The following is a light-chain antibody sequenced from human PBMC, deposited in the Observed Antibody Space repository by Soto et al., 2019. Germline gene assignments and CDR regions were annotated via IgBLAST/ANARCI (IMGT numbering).Light chain of an antibody. Sequence: EIVLTQSPATLSVSPGQRVTLSCRASQSISSYLAWYQQRPGQPSRLLIYDASNRATGIPARFSGSGSGTEFTLTISTLQSEDIAVYYCQQYNNWPPWTFGQGTKV. CDR2: DAS. J-gene: IGKJ1*01. CDR3: QQYNNWPPWT. V-gene: IGKV3D-15*01. CDR1: QSISSY.